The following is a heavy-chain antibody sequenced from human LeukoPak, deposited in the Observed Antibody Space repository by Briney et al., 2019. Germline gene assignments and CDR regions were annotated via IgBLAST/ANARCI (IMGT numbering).Heavy chain of an antibody. Sequence: PSQTLSLTCTVSGGSISSSTYYWGWIRQPPRKGLEWIGSMYYNGRTHYNPSLMSRVTMSVDTPKSQLSLKLNSVTAADTAVYYCARLLRYFDWSAISYGLDVWGPGTTVTVSS. V-gene: IGHV4-39*07. CDR1: GGSISSSTYY. CDR3: ARLLRYFDWSAISYGLDV. J-gene: IGHJ6*02. D-gene: IGHD3-9*01. CDR2: MYYNGRT.